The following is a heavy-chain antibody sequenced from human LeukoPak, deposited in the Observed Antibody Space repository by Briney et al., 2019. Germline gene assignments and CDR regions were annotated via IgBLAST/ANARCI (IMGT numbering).Heavy chain of an antibody. V-gene: IGHV3-30-3*01. CDR2: KSYDGSNK. CDR3: ARELSITIFGVVTTAHDAFDI. D-gene: IGHD3-3*01. Sequence: PGRSLRLSCAASGFTFSSYAMHWVRQAPGKGLEWVAVKSYDGSNKYYADSVKGRFTISRDNSKNTLYLQMNSLRAEDTAVYYCARELSITIFGVVTTAHDAFDIWGQGTMVTVSS. J-gene: IGHJ3*02. CDR1: GFTFSSYA.